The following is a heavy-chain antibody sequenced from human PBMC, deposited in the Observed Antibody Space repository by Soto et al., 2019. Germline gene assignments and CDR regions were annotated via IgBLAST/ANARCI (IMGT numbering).Heavy chain of an antibody. CDR2: MNPNSGNT. CDR3: ARGRKDRNWYAPWYFDL. CDR1: GYTFTSYD. J-gene: IGHJ2*01. V-gene: IGHV1-8*01. D-gene: IGHD1-1*01. Sequence: QVQLVQSGAEVKKPGASVKVSCKASGYTFTSYDINWVRQATGQGLEWMGWMNPNSGNTGYAQKFQGRVTMTRNTSISTAYMERSSLRSEDTAVYYCARGRKDRNWYAPWYFDLWGRGTLVTVSS.